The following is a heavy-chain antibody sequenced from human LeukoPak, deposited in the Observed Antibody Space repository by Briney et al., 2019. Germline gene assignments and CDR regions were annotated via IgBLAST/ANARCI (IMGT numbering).Heavy chain of an antibody. Sequence: PGGSRSSSVPPPGFTSVSIAMNWDRQLQGKGRGWSSSIVSIISYIYYADSVKGRFTISRDNAKNSVYLQVNSLRVEDTAVYFCARDYLYGSDWHSMKAWYFDFWGRGTQVTVSS. CDR1: GFTSVSIA. V-gene: IGHV3-21*01. J-gene: IGHJ2*01. D-gene: IGHD6-19*01. CDR2: IVSIISYI. CDR3: ARDYLYGSDWHSMKAWYFDF.